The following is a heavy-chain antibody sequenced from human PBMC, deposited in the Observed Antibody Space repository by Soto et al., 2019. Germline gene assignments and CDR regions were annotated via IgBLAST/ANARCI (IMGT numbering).Heavy chain of an antibody. D-gene: IGHD1-1*01. Sequence: QVKLVQSGAEVKKPGSSVKVSCKASGGTFSTYAISWVRQAPGQGLEWMGGIIPIFNRPNYAQKFQARRTIAADESSSTAYMELSSLRSEDTAVYYCARHLNWNYYYYGMDVLGQGTTVTVSS. CDR1: GGTFSTYA. J-gene: IGHJ6*02. CDR3: ARHLNWNYYYYGMDV. V-gene: IGHV1-69*12. CDR2: IIPIFNRP.